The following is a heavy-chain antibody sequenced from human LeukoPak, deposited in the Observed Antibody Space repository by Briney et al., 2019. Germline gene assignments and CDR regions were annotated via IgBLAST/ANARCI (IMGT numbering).Heavy chain of an antibody. D-gene: IGHD3-3*01. CDR1: GFTFSSYS. V-gene: IGHV3-21*01. CDR2: ISSSSSYI. Sequence: GGSLRLSCAASGFTFSSYSMNWVRQAPGKGLEWVSSISSSSSYIYYADSVKGRFTISRDNAKNSLYLQMNSLRAEDTAVYYCARSYYDFWSGYYKVSPTYYYYYYTDVWGKGTTVTVSS. J-gene: IGHJ6*03. CDR3: ARSYYDFWSGYYKVSPTYYYYYYTDV.